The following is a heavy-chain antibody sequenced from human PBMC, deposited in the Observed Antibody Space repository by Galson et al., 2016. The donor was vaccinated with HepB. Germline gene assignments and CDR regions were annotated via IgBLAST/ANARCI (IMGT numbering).Heavy chain of an antibody. V-gene: IGHV3-9*01. J-gene: IGHJ4*02. CDR1: GFSLKDYA. Sequence: SLRLSCAVSGFSLKDYAMHWVRQAPEKGLEWVSGISWDRATIGYVDSVRGRFTISRDNANNSLYLQMHSLSADDTAVYFCAKVRRNSYHLDNWGQGTLVTVAS. CDR2: ISWDRATI. CDR3: AKVRRNSYHLDN. D-gene: IGHD2/OR15-2a*01.